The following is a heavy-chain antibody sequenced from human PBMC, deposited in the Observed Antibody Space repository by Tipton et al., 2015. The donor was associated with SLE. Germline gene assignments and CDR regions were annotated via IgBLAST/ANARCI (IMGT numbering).Heavy chain of an antibody. Sequence: LRLSCTVSGGSISSYYWSWIRQPPGRGLEWIGYIYSSGSTAYNPSLKSRVTISVDTSKNQFSLKLSSVTAAGTAVYYCARSLSLSLFGVTIPGAMDVWGKGTTVIVSS. CDR1: GGSISSYY. CDR2: IYSSGST. CDR3: ARSLSLSLFGVTIPGAMDV. V-gene: IGHV4-59*01. J-gene: IGHJ6*03. D-gene: IGHD3-3*02.